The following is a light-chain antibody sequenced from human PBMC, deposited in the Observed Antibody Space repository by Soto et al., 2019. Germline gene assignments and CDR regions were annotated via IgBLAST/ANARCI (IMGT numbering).Light chain of an antibody. CDR3: LQHSRYPPT. CDR1: QGVGND. Sequence: DIQMTQSPSSLSASVGDRVTITCRASQGVGNDLSWFQQNPGKAPKRLISGASSLQSGVPSRFSGSGSGTEFTLTISSLQPEDFAAYYCLQHSRYPPTFGRGTKLEIK. CDR2: GAS. V-gene: IGKV1-17*01. J-gene: IGKJ2*01.